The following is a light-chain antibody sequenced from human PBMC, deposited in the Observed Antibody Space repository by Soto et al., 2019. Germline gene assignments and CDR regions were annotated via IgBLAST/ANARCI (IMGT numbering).Light chain of an antibody. J-gene: IGKJ1*01. V-gene: IGKV4-1*01. CDR3: QQHYTTPGT. CDR1: QSVLYSSNNKNF. Sequence: DIVMTQSPDSLAVSLGERATINCKSSQSVLYSSNNKNFLAWYQQKPGQTPKVLIYWASTRESGVPDRFSGSGSGTGFTLTISSLQAEDVAVYYCQQHYTTPGTFGQGTKVDIK. CDR2: WAS.